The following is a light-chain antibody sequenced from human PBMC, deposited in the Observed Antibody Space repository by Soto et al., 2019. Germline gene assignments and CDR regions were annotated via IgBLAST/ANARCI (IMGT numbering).Light chain of an antibody. Sequence: QPVLTQSPSASASLGASVKLTCTLSSRHSNYAIAWHQQQSEKGPRYLMKLNSDGSHSKEDGIPDRFSGSSSGAERYLTISSLQSEDEADYYCQTWGSGIVVFGGGTKLTVL. CDR1: SRHSNYA. J-gene: IGLJ2*01. CDR2: LNSDGSH. V-gene: IGLV4-69*01. CDR3: QTWGSGIVV.